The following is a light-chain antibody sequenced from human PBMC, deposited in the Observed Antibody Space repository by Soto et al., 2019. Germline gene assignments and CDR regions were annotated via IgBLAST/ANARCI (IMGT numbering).Light chain of an antibody. CDR2: GAS. V-gene: IGKV3-20*01. CDR1: QSVTRNY. J-gene: IGKJ1*01. CDR3: HQYGTSQT. Sequence: EMVLTQSPGTLSLSPGERATLSCRASQSVTRNYIAWYQQKPGQAPRLLIYGASGRATDIPDRFSGSGSGTDFSLTISRLEPEDFAVYYCHQYGTSQTFGQGTKVEVK.